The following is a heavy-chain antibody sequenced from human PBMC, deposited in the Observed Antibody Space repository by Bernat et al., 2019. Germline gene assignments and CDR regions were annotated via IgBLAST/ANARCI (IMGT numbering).Heavy chain of an antibody. CDR2: ISGSDATI. CDR1: GFTFRSYS. V-gene: IGHV3-48*01. Sequence: EVQLVESGGGLVQPGGSLRLSCAASGFTFRSYSMNWVRQAPGKGLEWVAFISGSDATIHYADSVKGRFTISRDNGRNSLYLQVNSLRAEDTAVYYCVRRQLWFSDWGQGTLVTVSS. J-gene: IGHJ4*02. D-gene: IGHD3-10*01. CDR3: VRRQLWFSD.